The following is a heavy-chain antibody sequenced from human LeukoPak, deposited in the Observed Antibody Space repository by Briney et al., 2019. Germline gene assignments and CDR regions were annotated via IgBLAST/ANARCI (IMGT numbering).Heavy chain of an antibody. CDR2: ISAYNGNT. J-gene: IGHJ6*03. Sequence: ASVKVSCKASGYTFISHGISWVRLAPGQGLEWMGWISAYNGNTNYAQKLQGRVTMTTDTSTSTAYMELRSLRSDDTAVYYCARDSPDGYSSSWYYYYYYMDVWGKGTTVTVSS. D-gene: IGHD6-13*01. V-gene: IGHV1-18*01. CDR3: ARDSPDGYSSSWYYYYYYMDV. CDR1: GYTFISHG.